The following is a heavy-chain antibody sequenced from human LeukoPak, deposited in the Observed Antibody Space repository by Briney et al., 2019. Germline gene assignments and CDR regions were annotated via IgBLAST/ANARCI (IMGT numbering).Heavy chain of an antibody. CDR1: GYTFSSYY. D-gene: IGHD6-19*01. Sequence: GASVEVSCKASGYTFSSYYMHWVRQAPGQGLEWMGIISPSGDYTRYAQKLQGRVSMTLDTSTSTVYMELNSLESEDTAMYYCARDNSGWSVDYWGQGTLVTVTS. CDR2: ISPSGDYT. CDR3: ARDNSGWSVDY. V-gene: IGHV1-46*04. J-gene: IGHJ4*02.